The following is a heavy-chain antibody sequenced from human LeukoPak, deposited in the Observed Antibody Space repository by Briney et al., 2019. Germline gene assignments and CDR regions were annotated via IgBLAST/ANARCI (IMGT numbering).Heavy chain of an antibody. D-gene: IGHD3-9*01. CDR2: INHSGGT. CDR1: GGSFSGYY. V-gene: IGHV4-34*01. J-gene: IGHJ4*02. Sequence: SETLSLTCAVYGGSFSGYYWSWIRQPPGKGLEWIGEINHSGGTNYNPSLKSRVTISVDTSKHQFSLKLSSVTAADTAVYYCARAPDKLDYWGQGTLVTVSS. CDR3: ARAPDKLDY.